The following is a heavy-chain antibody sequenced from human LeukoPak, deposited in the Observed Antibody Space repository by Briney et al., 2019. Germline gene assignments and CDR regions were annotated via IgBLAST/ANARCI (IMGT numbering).Heavy chain of an antibody. J-gene: IGHJ5*02. CDR2: IYHSGST. D-gene: IGHD3-22*01. Sequence: SETLSLTCAVSGGSISSGGYSWSWIRQPPGKGLEWIGYIYHSGSTYYNPSLKSRVTISVDGSKNQFSLKLSSVTAADTAVYYCARGTYYYDSSYHNWFDPWGQGTLVTVSS. V-gene: IGHV4-30-2*01. CDR1: GGSISSGGYS. CDR3: ARGTYYYDSSYHNWFDP.